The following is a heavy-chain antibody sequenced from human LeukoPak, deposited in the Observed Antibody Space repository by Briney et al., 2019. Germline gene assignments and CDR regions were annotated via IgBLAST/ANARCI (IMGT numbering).Heavy chain of an antibody. D-gene: IGHD2-21*02. Sequence: SETLSLTCTVSGGSISSGSYYWSWIRQPAGKGLEWIGRIYTSGSTNYNPSLKSRVTMSVDTSKNQFSLKLSSVTAADTAVYYCARAGGPYCGGDCYNWFDPWGQGTLVTVSS. CDR1: GGSISSGSYY. V-gene: IGHV4-61*02. CDR2: IYTSGST. J-gene: IGHJ5*02. CDR3: ARAGGPYCGGDCYNWFDP.